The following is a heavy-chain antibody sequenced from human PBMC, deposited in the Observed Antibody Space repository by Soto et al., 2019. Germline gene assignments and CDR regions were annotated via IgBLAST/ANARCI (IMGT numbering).Heavy chain of an antibody. J-gene: IGHJ4*02. V-gene: IGHV3-21*01. D-gene: IGHD5-12*01. CDR2: ISSSSSYI. Sequence: PGGSLRLSCAASGFTFSSYNMNWVRQAPGKGLEWVSSISSSSSYIYYADSVKGRFTISRDNAKNSLYLQMNSLRAEDTAVYYCVKGNERWLQLQILYFDYWGQGTLVTXSS. CDR1: GFTFSSYN. CDR3: VKGNERWLQLQILYFDY.